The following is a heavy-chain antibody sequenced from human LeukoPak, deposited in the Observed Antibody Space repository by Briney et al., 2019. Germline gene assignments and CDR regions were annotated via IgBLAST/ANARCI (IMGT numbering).Heavy chain of an antibody. CDR1: GYSISSGYY. CDR3: ATSSVAGYYYYYYMDV. Sequence: SETLSLTCTVSGYSISSGYYWSWIRQPPGKGLEWIGYIYYSGSTNYNLSLKSRVTISVDTSKNQFSLKLSSVTAADTAVYYCATSSVAGYYYYYYMDVWGKGTTVTISS. V-gene: IGHV4-61*01. J-gene: IGHJ6*03. CDR2: IYYSGST. D-gene: IGHD6-19*01.